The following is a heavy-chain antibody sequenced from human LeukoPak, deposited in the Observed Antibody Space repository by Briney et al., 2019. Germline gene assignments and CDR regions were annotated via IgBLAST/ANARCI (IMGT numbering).Heavy chain of an antibody. V-gene: IGHV4-39*01. CDR2: IYYSGST. CDR3: ARQPSGGIAAAAAWFDP. CDR1: GGSISSSSYY. D-gene: IGHD6-13*01. Sequence: SETLSLTCTVSGGSISSSSYYWGWIRQPPGKGLEWIGSIYYSGSTYYNPSLKSRVTISVDTSKNQFSLKLSSVTAADTAVYYCARQPSGGIAAAAAWFDPWGQGTLVTVSS. J-gene: IGHJ5*02.